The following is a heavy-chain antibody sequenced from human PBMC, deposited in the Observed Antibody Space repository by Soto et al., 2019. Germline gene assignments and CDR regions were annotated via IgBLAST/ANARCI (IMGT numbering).Heavy chain of an antibody. CDR3: ARGEGSGYSGPYDAFDI. D-gene: IGHD3-22*01. CDR1: GGTFSSYA. V-gene: IGHV1-69*01. J-gene: IGHJ3*02. CDR2: IIPIFGTA. Sequence: QVQLVQSGAEVKKPGSSVKVSCEASGGTFSSYAISWVRQAPGQGLEWMGGIIPIFGTANYAQKFQGRVTITADESTSTAYMELSSLRSEDTAVYYCARGEGSGYSGPYDAFDIWGQGTMVTVSS.